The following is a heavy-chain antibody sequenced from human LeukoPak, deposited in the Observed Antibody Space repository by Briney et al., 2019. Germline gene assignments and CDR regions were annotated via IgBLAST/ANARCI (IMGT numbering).Heavy chain of an antibody. Sequence: SVKVSCKASGGTFSSYAISWVRQAPGQGLVWMGRIIPILGIANYAQKFQGRVTITADKSTSTAYMELSSLRSEDTAVYYCARDQAGVVTAIRFDPWGQGTLVTVSS. J-gene: IGHJ5*02. CDR3: ARDQAGVVTAIRFDP. D-gene: IGHD2-21*02. V-gene: IGHV1-69*04. CDR1: GGTFSSYA. CDR2: IIPILGIA.